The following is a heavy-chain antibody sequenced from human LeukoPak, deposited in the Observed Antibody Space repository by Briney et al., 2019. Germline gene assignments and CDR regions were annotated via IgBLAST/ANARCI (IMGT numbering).Heavy chain of an antibody. J-gene: IGHJ4*02. Sequence: GESLKISCKSSGYSFSDHWVAWVRQMPGKGLEWMGLIYPGDSDTRYRPSFQGQVTISADKSISTAYLQWSSLKASDTAMYYCARQPNPDFDSWGQGTLVTVSS. CDR2: IYPGDSDT. V-gene: IGHV5-51*01. CDR3: ARQPNPDFDS. CDR1: GYSFSDHW.